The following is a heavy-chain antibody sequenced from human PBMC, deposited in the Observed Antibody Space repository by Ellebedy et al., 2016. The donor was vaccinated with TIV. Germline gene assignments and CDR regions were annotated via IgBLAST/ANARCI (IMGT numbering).Heavy chain of an antibody. D-gene: IGHD3-16*01. J-gene: IGHJ5*02. CDR1: GGSISSSSYY. CDR2: IYYSGST. Sequence: SETLSLTCTVSGGSISSSSYYWGWIRQPPGKGLEWIGSIYYSGSTYYNPSLKSRVTISVDTSKNQFSLKLSSVTAADTAVYYCAAPLGGSEFDPWGQGTLVTVSS. V-gene: IGHV4-39*01. CDR3: AAPLGGSEFDP.